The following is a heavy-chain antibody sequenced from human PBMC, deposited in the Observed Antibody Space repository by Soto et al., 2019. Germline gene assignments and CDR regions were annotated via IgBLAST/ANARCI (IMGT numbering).Heavy chain of an antibody. CDR3: ARHSRGVIFSEDDAFDI. Sequence: PSETLSLTCAVSSGPINSSNWWSWVRQPPGKGLEWIGEIYHSGSTNYSPSFQGQVTISADKSISTAYLQWSSLKASDTAMYYCARHSRGVIFSEDDAFDIWGQGTMVTVSS. CDR2: IYHSGST. V-gene: IGHV4-4*02. J-gene: IGHJ3*02. CDR1: SGPINSSNW. D-gene: IGHD2-21*01.